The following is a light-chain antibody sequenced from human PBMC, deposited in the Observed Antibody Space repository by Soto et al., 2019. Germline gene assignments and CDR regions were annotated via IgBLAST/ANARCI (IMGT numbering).Light chain of an antibody. J-gene: IGLJ2*01. CDR3: QSYDSSLSGVL. CDR1: SSNIGAGYD. CDR2: GNN. Sequence: QSVLRQPPSVSGAPGQRVTISCTGSSSNIGAGYDVHWYQQLPGTAPKLLIYGNNNRPSGVPDRFSGSKSGTSASLAITGLQAEDEADYDCQSYDSSLSGVLFGGGTKVTVL. V-gene: IGLV1-40*01.